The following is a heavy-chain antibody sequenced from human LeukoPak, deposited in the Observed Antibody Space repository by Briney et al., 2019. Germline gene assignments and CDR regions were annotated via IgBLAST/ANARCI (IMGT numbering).Heavy chain of an antibody. V-gene: IGHV7-4-1*02. CDR2: INTNTGNP. J-gene: IGHJ4*02. Sequence: ASVKVSCRTSGYTFISYAMNWVRQAPGQGLEWMGWINTNTGNPTYAQGFTGRYVFSLDTSVSTAYLQISGLKADDTAVYYCGRDPKLGIRGYTYGYIDYWGQGTLVTVSS. D-gene: IGHD5-18*01. CDR1: GYTFISYA. CDR3: GRDPKLGIRGYTYGYIDY.